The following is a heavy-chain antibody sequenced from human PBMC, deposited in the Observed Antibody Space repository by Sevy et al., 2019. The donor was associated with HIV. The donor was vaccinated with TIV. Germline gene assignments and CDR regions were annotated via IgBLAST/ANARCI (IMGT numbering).Heavy chain of an antibody. D-gene: IGHD7-27*01. CDR1: GFTFSSYW. Sequence: LSLTCAVSGFTFSSYWMSWVRQAPGKGLEWVANIKQDGNDKYYVDSVKGRFTISRDNAKNSLYLQMSSLRAEDTAVYYCARDLGSFYYYYMDVWGKGTTVTVSS. J-gene: IGHJ6*03. CDR2: IKQDGNDK. CDR3: ARDLGSFYYYYMDV. V-gene: IGHV3-7*01.